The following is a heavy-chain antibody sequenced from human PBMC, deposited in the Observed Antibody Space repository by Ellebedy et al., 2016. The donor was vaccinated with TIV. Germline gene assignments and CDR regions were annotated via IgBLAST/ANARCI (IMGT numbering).Heavy chain of an antibody. CDR3: AREELGYCSGGSCYPLTNPPDY. CDR2: IWNDGSNQ. D-gene: IGHD2-15*01. J-gene: IGHJ4*02. CDR1: GFTFSKYG. V-gene: IGHV3-30*02. Sequence: PGGSLRLSCAASGFTFSKYGMHWVRQAPGKGLEWVAIIWNDGSNQYYADSVKGRFTISRDNSKNTLYLQMNSLRAEDTAVYYCAREELGYCSGGSCYPLTNPPDYWGQGILVTVSS.